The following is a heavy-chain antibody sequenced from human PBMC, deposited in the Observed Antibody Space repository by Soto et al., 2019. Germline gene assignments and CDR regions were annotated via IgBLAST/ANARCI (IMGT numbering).Heavy chain of an antibody. D-gene: IGHD3-22*01. J-gene: IGHJ1*01. Sequence: GGSLRLSCAASGFTFSSYIMHWVRQAPGKGLEWLTVFSHDGTNHLYADSVRGRFTISRDNSKNTLYLQMNNQRAEDTALYYCAREDDSSGYARTFSHWGQGTLVTVSS. CDR1: GFTFSSYI. CDR3: AREDDSSGYARTFSH. CDR2: FSHDGTNH. V-gene: IGHV3-30-3*01.